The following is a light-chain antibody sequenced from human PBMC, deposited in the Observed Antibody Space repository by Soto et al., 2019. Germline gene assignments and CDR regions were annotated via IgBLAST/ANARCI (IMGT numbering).Light chain of an antibody. J-gene: IGKJ4*01. CDR1: QTISNW. CDR2: DAS. Sequence: DFQMTRCPSTLSASVGDRVTITCGASQTISNWLAWYQQKPGKAPKVLIFDASTLDGGVPSRFSGRRSGTDFTLTISTLQPSDFATYYCQQYNSYPLTFGGGTKVDIK. V-gene: IGKV1-5*01. CDR3: QQYNSYPLT.